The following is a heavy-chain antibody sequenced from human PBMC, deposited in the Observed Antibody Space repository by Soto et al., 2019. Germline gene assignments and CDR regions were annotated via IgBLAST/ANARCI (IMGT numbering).Heavy chain of an antibody. J-gene: IGHJ4*02. Sequence: EVQLVESGGGLVQPGGSLRLSCAASGFTFSSYWMHWVRQAPGKGQVWVSRINSAGSSTSYADSVKGRFTISRDNAKNTLYVPLNSRRAEGTAVYYCVRTSLVVAAATRADYWGQGTLVSVSS. CDR3: VRTSLVVAAATRADY. V-gene: IGHV3-74*01. CDR2: INSAGSST. CDR1: GFTFSSYW. D-gene: IGHD2-15*01.